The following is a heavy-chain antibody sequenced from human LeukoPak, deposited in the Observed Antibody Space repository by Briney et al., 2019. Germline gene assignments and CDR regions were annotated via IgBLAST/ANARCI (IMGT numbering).Heavy chain of an antibody. V-gene: IGHV3-53*01. CDR3: ARDYYDSSGSNYLGY. D-gene: IGHD3-22*01. CDR1: GFTVRSNY. J-gene: IGHJ4*02. Sequence: HTGGSLRLSCAASGFTVRSNYMSWVRQAPGKGLEWVSVIYSGGSTYYADSVKGRFTISRDNSKNTLYLQMNSLRAEDTAVYYCARDYYDSSGSNYLGYWGQGTLVTVSS. CDR2: IYSGGST.